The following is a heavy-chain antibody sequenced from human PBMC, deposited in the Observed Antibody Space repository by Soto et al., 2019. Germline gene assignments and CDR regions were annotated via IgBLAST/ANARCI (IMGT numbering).Heavy chain of an antibody. D-gene: IGHD4-17*01. V-gene: IGHV3-21*01. Sequence: GGSLRLSCAASGFTFSSYSMNWVRQAPGKGLEWVSSISSSSSYIYYADSVKGRFTISRDNAKNSLYLQMNSLRAEDTAVYYCARVHEREYGDYGPFDYWGQGTLGIVSS. CDR3: ARVHEREYGDYGPFDY. CDR1: GFTFSSYS. J-gene: IGHJ4*02. CDR2: ISSSSSYI.